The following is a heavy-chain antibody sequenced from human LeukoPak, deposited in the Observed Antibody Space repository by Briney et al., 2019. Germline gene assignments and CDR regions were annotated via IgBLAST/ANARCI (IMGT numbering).Heavy chain of an antibody. CDR3: ARGARVFEP. CDR2: VDDSGST. CDR1: GGSMTSDH. J-gene: IGHJ5*02. V-gene: IGHV4-59*01. Sequence: SETLSLTCTVSGGSMTSDHWSWIRQTPKKGLEWLGYVDDSGSTNYNSPLESRVTISIDLSKIQFSLKLTSVNAADTAVYYCARGARVFEPWGQGILVIVSS.